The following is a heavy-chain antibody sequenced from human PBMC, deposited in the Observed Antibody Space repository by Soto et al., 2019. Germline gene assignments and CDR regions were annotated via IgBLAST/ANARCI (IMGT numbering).Heavy chain of an antibody. J-gene: IGHJ4*02. CDR1: GGSISGSSFY. V-gene: IGHV4-39*01. Sequence: SETLSLTCAVSGGSISGSSFYWGWLRQPPGRGLEWIGSILYSGSTYYNPSLKGRVTISIDTSKNQFSLKLTSVTAADTAVYFCATATFVDTYLFDYWGQGALVTVSS. D-gene: IGHD5-18*01. CDR2: ILYSGST. CDR3: ATATFVDTYLFDY.